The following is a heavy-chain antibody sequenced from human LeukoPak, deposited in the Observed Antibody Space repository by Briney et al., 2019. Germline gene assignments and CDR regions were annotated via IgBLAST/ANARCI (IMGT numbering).Heavy chain of an antibody. D-gene: IGHD3-10*01. V-gene: IGHV4-39*07. Sequence: PSETLSLTCTVSGGSISSRTYSWGWIRQPPGKGLEWIGEINHSGSTNYNPSLRSRVTISVDTSKNQFSLKLSSVTAADTAVYYCARGYRQLGMVRGVIKNPRFDYWGQGTLVTVSS. CDR3: ARGYRQLGMVRGVIKNPRFDY. CDR1: GGSISSRTYS. J-gene: IGHJ4*02. CDR2: INHSGST.